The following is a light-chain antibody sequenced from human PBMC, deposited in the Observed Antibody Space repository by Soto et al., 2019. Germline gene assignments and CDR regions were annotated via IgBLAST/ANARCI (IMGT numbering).Light chain of an antibody. J-gene: IGKJ1*01. CDR1: QSVAND. CDR2: GAS. V-gene: IGKV3-15*01. Sequence: EIVMTQSPATLSVSPGERATLSCRASQSVANDLAWYQHKPGQAPRLLTHGASTRATGIPARFSGSGSGTEFTLTISSLQSEDFAVYYCQQSNNWPWTVGQGTKVDIK. CDR3: QQSNNWPWT.